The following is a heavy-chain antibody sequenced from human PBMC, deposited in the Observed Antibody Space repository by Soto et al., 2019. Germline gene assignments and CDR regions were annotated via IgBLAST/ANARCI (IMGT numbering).Heavy chain of an antibody. V-gene: IGHV1-18*01. CDR3: AGDAHLNFWSGYYVSGPFDP. D-gene: IGHD3-3*01. CDR2: ISAYNGNT. Sequence: ASVKVSCKASGYTFTSYGISWVRQAPGQGLEWMGWISAYNGNTNYAQKLQGRVTMTTDTSTSTAYMELRSLRSDDTAVYYCAGDAHLNFWSGYYVSGPFDPWGQGTLVTVSS. J-gene: IGHJ5*02. CDR1: GYTFTSYG.